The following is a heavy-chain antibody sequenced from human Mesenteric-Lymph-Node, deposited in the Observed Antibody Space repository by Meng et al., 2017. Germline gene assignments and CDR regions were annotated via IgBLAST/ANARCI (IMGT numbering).Heavy chain of an antibody. CDR2: ISAYNGNT. D-gene: IGHD3-22*01. Sequence: ASVKVSYKASGYTFTSYGISWVRQAPGQGLEWMGWISAYNGNTNYAQKLQGRVTMTTDTSTSTAYMGLRSLRSDDTAVYYCARDLGYYYDSSGYSYWGQGTLVTVSS. V-gene: IGHV1-18*01. J-gene: IGHJ4*02. CDR1: GYTFTSYG. CDR3: ARDLGYYYDSSGYSY.